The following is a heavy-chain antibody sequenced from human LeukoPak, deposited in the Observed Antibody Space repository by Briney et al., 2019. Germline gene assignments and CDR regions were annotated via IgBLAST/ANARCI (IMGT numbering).Heavy chain of an antibody. CDR1: GGSISGHY. Sequence: PSETLPLTCTVSGGSISGHYWSWIRQSPEKGLESIAYVFSTGSPNYNPSLESRGTISVDTSKNQISLTLISATAADTALYYCARARYYSDAGSYFIDQWGQGTPVTVSS. J-gene: IGHJ5*02. CDR3: ARARYYSDAGSYFIDQ. D-gene: IGHD3-10*01. CDR2: VFSTGSP. V-gene: IGHV4-59*11.